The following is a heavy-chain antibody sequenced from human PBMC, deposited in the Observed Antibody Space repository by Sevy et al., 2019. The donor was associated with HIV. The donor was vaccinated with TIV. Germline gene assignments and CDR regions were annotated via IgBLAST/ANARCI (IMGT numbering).Heavy chain of an antibody. V-gene: IGHV3-43*01. Sequence: GGSLRLSCAGSGFAFEDYTMHWVRQAPGRGLEWVSLISWDGGSTHYSDSVKGRFTIARDNSKNSLYLQMNSLRRDDSGKYYCAKDFGREVPAHYFDSWGQGTLVTVSS. D-gene: IGHD3-10*01. J-gene: IGHJ4*02. CDR2: ISWDGGST. CDR1: GFAFEDYT. CDR3: AKDFGREVPAHYFDS.